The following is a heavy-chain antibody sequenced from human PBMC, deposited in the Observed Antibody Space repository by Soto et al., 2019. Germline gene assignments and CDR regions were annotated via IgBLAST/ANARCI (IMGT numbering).Heavy chain of an antibody. CDR3: ARGPAGPMGFTWFDP. J-gene: IGHJ5*02. V-gene: IGHV3-33*01. D-gene: IGHD6-19*01. CDR2: IWYDGSNK. Sequence: HPGGSLRLSCAASGFTFSSYGMHWVRQAPGKGLEWVAVIWYDGSNKYYADSVKGRFTISRDNSKNTLYLQMNSLRAEDTAVYYSARGPAGPMGFTWFDPWGQGTLVPVSS. CDR1: GFTFSSYG.